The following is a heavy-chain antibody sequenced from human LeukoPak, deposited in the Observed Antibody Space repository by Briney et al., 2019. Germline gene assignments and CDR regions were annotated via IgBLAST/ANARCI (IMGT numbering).Heavy chain of an antibody. J-gene: IGHJ4*02. D-gene: IGHD2-15*01. CDR3: AKVLASVVVVAAPLDY. Sequence: GGSLRLSCAASGFTFDSYAMTWVRQAPGRGLEWVSRISGSGGSTYYADSVKGRFTISRDNFKNTLYLQMNSLRAEDTAVYYCAKVLASVVVVAAPLDYWGQGTLVTVSS. CDR1: GFTFDSYA. V-gene: IGHV3-23*01. CDR2: ISGSGGST.